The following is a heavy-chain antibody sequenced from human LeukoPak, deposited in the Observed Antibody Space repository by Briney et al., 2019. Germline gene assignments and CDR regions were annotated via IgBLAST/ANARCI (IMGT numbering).Heavy chain of an antibody. Sequence: GASVKVSCKASGYTFTGYYMHWVRQAPGQGLEWMGWINPNSGGTNYAQKFQGRVTMTRDTSISTAYMELSSLRSEDTAVYYCARDQFQQWLVGDAFDIWGQGTMVTVSS. J-gene: IGHJ3*02. CDR3: ARDQFQQWLVGDAFDI. CDR1: GYTFTGYY. CDR2: INPNSGGT. V-gene: IGHV1-2*02. D-gene: IGHD6-19*01.